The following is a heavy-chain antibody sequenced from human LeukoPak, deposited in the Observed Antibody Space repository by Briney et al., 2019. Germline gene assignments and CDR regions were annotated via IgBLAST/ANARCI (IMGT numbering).Heavy chain of an antibody. D-gene: IGHD3-22*01. Sequence: GGSLRLSCAASGFTISSNYMSWGCEAPGTGLGGVSVIYSAVSTYYADSVKGRFTISRDNSKNMLFRQMNSLRAEDTAVYYCARSPMIVVVTPGAFDIWGQGTMVTVSS. CDR2: IYSAVST. V-gene: IGHV3-53*01. J-gene: IGHJ3*02. CDR3: ARSPMIVVVTPGAFDI. CDR1: GFTISSNY.